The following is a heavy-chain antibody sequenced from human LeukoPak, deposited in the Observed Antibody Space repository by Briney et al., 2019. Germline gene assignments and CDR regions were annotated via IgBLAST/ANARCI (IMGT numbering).Heavy chain of an antibody. J-gene: IGHJ3*02. Sequence: ASVKVSCKASGGTFSSYAISWVRQAPGQGLEWMGRIIPILGIANYAQKFQGRVTITADKSTSTAYMELSSLRSEDTAVYYCARVIMVRGVIQAFDIWGQGTMVTVSS. CDR3: ARVIMVRGVIQAFDI. V-gene: IGHV1-69*04. CDR1: GGTFSSYA. D-gene: IGHD3-10*01. CDR2: IIPILGIA.